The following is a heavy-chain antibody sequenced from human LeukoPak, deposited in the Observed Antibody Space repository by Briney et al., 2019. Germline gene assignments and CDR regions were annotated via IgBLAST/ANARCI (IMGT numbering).Heavy chain of an antibody. Sequence: SETLSLTCTVSGGSVSSGSYYWSWIRQPPGKGLEWIGYIYYSGSTNYNPSLKSRVTIPVDTSKNQFSLKLSSVTAADTAVYYCARGDDILTGYYPFDYWGQGTLVTVSS. J-gene: IGHJ4*02. CDR3: ARGDDILTGYYPFDY. V-gene: IGHV4-61*01. CDR2: IYYSGST. CDR1: GGSVSSGSYY. D-gene: IGHD3-9*01.